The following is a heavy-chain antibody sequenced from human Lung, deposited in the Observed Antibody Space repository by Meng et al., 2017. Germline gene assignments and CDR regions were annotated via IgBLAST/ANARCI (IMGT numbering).Heavy chain of an antibody. CDR1: GYIFTNYD. V-gene: IGHV1-18*01. D-gene: IGHD6-13*01. J-gene: IGHJ2*01. CDR3: ARYVPNGSFWYFDF. CDR2: ISVKNGEA. Sequence: QVQMVQSRADAKKPGASSKVSCKASGYIFTNYDISWVRQAPGQGLEWMGWISVKNGEAKYPQNFQGRVTMTTDTTTSTAYMELRSLTSDDTAVYYCARYVPNGSFWYFDFWGRGTLVTVSS.